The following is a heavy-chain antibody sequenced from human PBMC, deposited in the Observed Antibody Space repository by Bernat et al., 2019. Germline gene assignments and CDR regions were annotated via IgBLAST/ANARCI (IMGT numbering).Heavy chain of an antibody. CDR1: GFTFSSYA. V-gene: IGHV3-23*01. Sequence: EVQLLESGGGLVQPGGSLRLSCAASGFTFSSYAMSWVRQAPGKGLEWVSAISGSGGSTYYAESVKGRVTISRDNSKNTLYLQKNSLRAEDTAVYYCAKGRGSYYYGSGSFKYYYYYGMDVWGQGTTVTVSS. D-gene: IGHD3-10*01. CDR3: AKGRGSYYYGSGSFKYYYYYGMDV. CDR2: ISGSGGST. J-gene: IGHJ6*02.